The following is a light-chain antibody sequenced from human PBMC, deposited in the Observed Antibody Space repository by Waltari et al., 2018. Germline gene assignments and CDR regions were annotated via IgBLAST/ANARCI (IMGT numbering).Light chain of an antibody. CDR3: QQYNNWPYT. Sequence: EIVMTPSAATLSLPPGETATLSCRASHSVNTNLAWYQQKPCQAPRLLIYGASPRASGIPATFSGSGSGTEFTLIISSLQSEDFAVYYCQQYNNWPYTFGQGTRLEIK. CDR1: HSVNTN. CDR2: GAS. J-gene: IGKJ2*01. V-gene: IGKV3-15*01.